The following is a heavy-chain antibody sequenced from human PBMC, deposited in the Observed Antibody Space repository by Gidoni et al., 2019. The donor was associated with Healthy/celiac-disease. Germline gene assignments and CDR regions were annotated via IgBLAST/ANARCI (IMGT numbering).Heavy chain of an antibody. Sequence: QVQLQESGPGLVQPSETLSLTSTVPGVSISRYYWSWIRQPPGKGLAWIGYIDDSGSTNYNPSLKSRVTISVDTSKNQFSLKLSSVTAADTAVYYCAGGSGSYNFDYWGQGTLVTVSS. D-gene: IGHD1-26*01. CDR3: AGGSGSYNFDY. J-gene: IGHJ4*02. V-gene: IGHV4-59*01. CDR1: GVSISRYY. CDR2: IDDSGST.